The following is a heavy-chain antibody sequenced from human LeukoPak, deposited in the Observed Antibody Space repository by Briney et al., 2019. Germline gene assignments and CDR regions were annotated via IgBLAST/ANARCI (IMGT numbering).Heavy chain of an antibody. CDR2: ISSSGSTI. CDR1: GFTFSDYY. J-gene: IGHJ5*02. D-gene: IGHD2-15*01. Sequence: GGSLRLSCAASGFTFSDYYMSWIRQAPGKGLEWVSYISSSGSTIYYADSVKGRFTISRDNAKNSLYLQMNSLRAEDTAVYYCARESEGRYCSGGSCRAPHKRNNWFDPWGQGTLVTVSS. CDR3: ARESEGRYCSGGSCRAPHKRNNWFDP. V-gene: IGHV3-11*01.